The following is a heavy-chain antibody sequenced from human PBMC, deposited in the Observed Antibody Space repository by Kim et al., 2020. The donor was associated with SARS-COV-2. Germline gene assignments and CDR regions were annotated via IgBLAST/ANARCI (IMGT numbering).Heavy chain of an antibody. D-gene: IGHD1-26*01. CDR2: IYYSGST. V-gene: IGHV4-59*01. J-gene: IGHJ6*02. CDR3: ARVGSLLDYYYYYGMDV. CDR1: GGSISSYY. Sequence: SETLSLTCTVSGGSISSYYWSWIRQPPGKGLEWIGDIYYSGSTNYNPSLKSRVTISVDTSKNQFSLKLSSVTAADTAVYYCARVGSLLDYYYYYGMDVWGQGNTVTVAS.